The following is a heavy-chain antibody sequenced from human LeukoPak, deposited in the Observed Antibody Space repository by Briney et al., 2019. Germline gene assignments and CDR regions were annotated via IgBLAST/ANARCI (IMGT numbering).Heavy chain of an antibody. CDR2: ISSSSSYI. CDR1: GFTFSSYS. Sequence: GGSLRLSCAASGFTFSSYSMNWVRQAPGKGLEWVSSISSSSSYIYYADSVKGRFTISRDNAKNSLYLQMSSLRAEDTAVYYCARDRNTVFDYWGQGTLVTVSS. CDR3: ARDRNTVFDY. D-gene: IGHD1-14*01. J-gene: IGHJ4*02. V-gene: IGHV3-21*01.